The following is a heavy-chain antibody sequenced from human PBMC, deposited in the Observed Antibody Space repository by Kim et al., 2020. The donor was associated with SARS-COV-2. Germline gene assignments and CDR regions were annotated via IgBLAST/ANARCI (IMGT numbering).Heavy chain of an antibody. Sequence: GGSLRLSCEASGFIVSTNHMSWVRQAPGKGLEWVSIIYSGGITYYADSVKGRFTISRDNSKNTLYLQMNSLRAEDTALYYCVRSREYFGMDVWGQGTTVTVSS. V-gene: IGHV3-66*01. J-gene: IGHJ6*02. CDR2: IYSGGIT. CDR1: GFIVSTNH. D-gene: IGHD1-26*01. CDR3: VRSREYFGMDV.